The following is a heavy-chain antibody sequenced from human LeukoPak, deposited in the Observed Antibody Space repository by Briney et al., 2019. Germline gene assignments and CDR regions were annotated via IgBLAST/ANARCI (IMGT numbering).Heavy chain of an antibody. V-gene: IGHV3-7*01. CDR2: INQDGSKK. CDR1: GFTFTDYW. J-gene: IGHJ4*02. CDR3: ARGQTLTF. Sequence: GGSLRLSCTTSGFTFTDYWMTWVRQAPGKGLEWVANINQDGSKKFYVDSVKGRFTISRDDAKNALYLQMNSLSAEDTGVYFCARGQTLTFWGQGTLVTVSS.